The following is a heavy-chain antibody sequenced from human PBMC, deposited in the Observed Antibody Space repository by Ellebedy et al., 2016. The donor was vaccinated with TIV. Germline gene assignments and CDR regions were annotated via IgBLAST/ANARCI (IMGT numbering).Heavy chain of an antibody. V-gene: IGHV3-15*01. D-gene: IGHD3-16*01. Sequence: PGGSLRLSCTASGFTFNNAWMSWVRQAPGKGPEWVGRITSTTDGGTADYAASVNGRFTVSRDDSRSTVFLHMNSLKPEDTGTYYCTTTSDFAYPYYFDYWGQGTLVTVSS. CDR3: TTTSDFAYPYYFDY. CDR2: ITSTTDGGTA. J-gene: IGHJ4*02. CDR1: GFTFNNAW.